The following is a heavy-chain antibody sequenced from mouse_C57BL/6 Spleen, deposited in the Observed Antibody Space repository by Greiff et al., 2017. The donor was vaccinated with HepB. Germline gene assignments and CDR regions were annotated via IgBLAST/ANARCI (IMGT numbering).Heavy chain of an antibody. Sequence: VQLQQSGPELVKPGASVKISCKASGYAFSSSWMNWVKQRPGKGLVWIGRIYPGDGDTNYNGKLKGKATLTADKSSSTAYMQLSSLTSEDSAVYFCARGGYDYDDPHWYFDVWGTGTTVTVSS. V-gene: IGHV1-82*01. J-gene: IGHJ1*03. CDR1: GYAFSSSW. CDR2: IYPGDGDT. D-gene: IGHD2-4*01. CDR3: ARGGYDYDDPHWYFDV.